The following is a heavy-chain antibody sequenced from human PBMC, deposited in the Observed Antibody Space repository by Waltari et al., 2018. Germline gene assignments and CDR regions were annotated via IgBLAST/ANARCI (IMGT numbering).Heavy chain of an antibody. V-gene: IGHV3-74*01. CDR2: MGNGEASI. D-gene: IGHD3-10*01. CDR3: ARLAPRTYRSPVPGRHYYYGMDV. J-gene: IGHJ6*02. CDR1: GFRFSNYW. Sequence: EERLLESGGGLVQPGDSLRLSCAGSGFRFSNYWMNWVRQAPGKGLVWVARMGNGEASISYADSVKGRLTISRDNAKNTVYLQMKRLRVEDTAVYYCARLAPRTYRSPVPGRHYYYGMDVWGQGTTVTVSS.